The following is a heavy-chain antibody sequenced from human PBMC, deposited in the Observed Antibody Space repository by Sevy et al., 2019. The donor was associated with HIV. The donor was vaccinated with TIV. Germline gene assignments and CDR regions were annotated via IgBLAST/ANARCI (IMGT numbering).Heavy chain of an antibody. CDR1: GYTFTNYD. D-gene: IGHD2-2*01. J-gene: IGHJ6*02. Sequence: ASVKVSCRASGYTFTNYDINWVRQATGQGLEWMGWMNPNSGNTGYAQKFQGRVTMTRNTSISTAYMELSSLRSEDTAVYYCARFLSTSYYYYYAMDVWGQGTTVTVSS. CDR2: MNPNSGNT. V-gene: IGHV1-8*01. CDR3: ARFLSTSYYYYYAMDV.